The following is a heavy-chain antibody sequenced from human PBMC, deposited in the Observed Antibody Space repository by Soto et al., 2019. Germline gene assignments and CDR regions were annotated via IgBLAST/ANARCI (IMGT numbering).Heavy chain of an antibody. CDR3: ARVGYCGGDCYSRYFQH. D-gene: IGHD2-21*02. J-gene: IGHJ1*01. CDR1: GYTFTSYY. Sequence: QVQLVQSGAEVKKPGASVKVSCKASGYTFTSYYMHWVRQAPGQGLEWMGIINPSGGSTSYAQKFQGRVTMTRDTSTSTVYMELSSLRSEDTAVYYCARVGYCGGDCYSRYFQHRGQGTLVTVSS. CDR2: INPSGGST. V-gene: IGHV1-46*01.